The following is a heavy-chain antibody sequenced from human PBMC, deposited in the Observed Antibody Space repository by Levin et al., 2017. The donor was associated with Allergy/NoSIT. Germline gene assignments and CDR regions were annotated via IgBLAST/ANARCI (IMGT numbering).Heavy chain of an antibody. D-gene: IGHD2-2*01. J-gene: IGHJ5*02. CDR3: ATAYCSSTSCYPNWFDP. V-gene: IGHV4-61*02. CDR1: GGSISSGSYY. Sequence: SETLSLTCTVSGGSISSGSYYWSWIRQPAGTGLEWIGRIYTSGSTNYNPSLKSRVTISVDTSKNQFSLKLSSVTAADTAVYYCATAYCSSTSCYPNWFDPWGQGTLVTVSS. CDR2: IYTSGST.